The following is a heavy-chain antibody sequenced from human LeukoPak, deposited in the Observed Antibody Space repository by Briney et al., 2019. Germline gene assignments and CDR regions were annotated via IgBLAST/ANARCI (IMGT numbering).Heavy chain of an antibody. V-gene: IGHV4-4*07. Sequence: SETLSLTCTVSGGSISNYYWSWLRQPAGKGLQWIGRIYGSGRTNHNPSLKSRVTMSVDTSKNQLSLKLSSVTAADTAVYYCARDTRIMITFGGVIVEYYFDYWGQGTLVTVSS. D-gene: IGHD3-16*02. CDR3: ARDTRIMITFGGVIVEYYFDY. J-gene: IGHJ4*02. CDR2: IYGSGRT. CDR1: GGSISNYY.